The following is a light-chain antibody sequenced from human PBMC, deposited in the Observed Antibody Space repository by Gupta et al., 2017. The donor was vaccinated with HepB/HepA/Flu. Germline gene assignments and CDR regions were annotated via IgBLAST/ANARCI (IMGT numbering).Light chain of an antibody. CDR2: EVN. CDR1: SSDIGSYNR. CDR3: TSFTSSSTWV. Sequence: QSALTQPPSVSGSPGQSVTISCTGTSSDIGSYNRVSWCQQPPGTAPTLIIYEVNNRPSGVPDRFSGSKSGNTAFLTISGLQAEDEGDYYCTSFTSSSTWVFGGGTSLTVL. V-gene: IGLV2-18*02. J-gene: IGLJ3*02.